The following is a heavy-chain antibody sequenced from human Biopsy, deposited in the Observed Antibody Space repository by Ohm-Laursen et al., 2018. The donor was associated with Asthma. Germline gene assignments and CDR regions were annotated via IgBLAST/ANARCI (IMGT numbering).Heavy chain of an antibody. V-gene: IGHV1-69*15. Sequence: SSVKVSCKASGGTFSSNSINWVRQAPGQGLEWMGRIIPIFGPTNYAQKFHGRVTISADDSTSTAYMELSSLSSEDTALYYCARGPEYVRSSGALDYWGQGTLVTVSS. CDR2: IIPIFGPT. CDR3: ARGPEYVRSSGALDY. D-gene: IGHD2-2*01. J-gene: IGHJ4*02. CDR1: GGTFSSNS.